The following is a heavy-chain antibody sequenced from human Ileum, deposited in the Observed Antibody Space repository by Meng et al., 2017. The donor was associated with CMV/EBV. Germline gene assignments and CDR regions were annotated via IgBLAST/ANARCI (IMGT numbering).Heavy chain of an antibody. CDR2: ISSSSSYI. Sequence: GGSLRLSCAASGFTFSSYSMNWVRQAPGKGLEWVSSISSSSSYIYYADSVKGRFTISRDNAKNSLYLQMNSLRAEDTAVYYCASSGGIAAAGSYGMDVWGQGTTVTVSS. CDR3: ASSGGIAAAGSYGMDV. D-gene: IGHD6-13*01. J-gene: IGHJ6*02. CDR1: GFTFSSYS. V-gene: IGHV3-21*01.